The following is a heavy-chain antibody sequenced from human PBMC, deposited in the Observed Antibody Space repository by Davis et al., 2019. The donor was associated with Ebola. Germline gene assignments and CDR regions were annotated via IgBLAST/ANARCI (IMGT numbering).Heavy chain of an antibody. V-gene: IGHV3-69-1*01. CDR1: GFTFGDYA. CDR3: ARDDWDVVVTAPGDY. Sequence: GESLKISCRVSGFTFGDYAINWVRRAPGKGLEWVSTLGLSGDTYYADSVKGRFTISRDNAKNSLYLQMNSLRAEDTAVYYCARDDWDVVVTAPGDYWGQGTLVTVSS. D-gene: IGHD2-21*02. J-gene: IGHJ4*02. CDR2: LGLSGDT.